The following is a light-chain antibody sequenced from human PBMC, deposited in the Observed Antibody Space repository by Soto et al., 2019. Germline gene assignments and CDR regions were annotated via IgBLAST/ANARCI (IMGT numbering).Light chain of an antibody. CDR3: QQYNNWPPRIT. V-gene: IGKV3-15*01. J-gene: IGKJ5*01. Sequence: EIVMKQSPATLSVSPGERATLSCWASQSVTTNLAWYQQKPGQAPRLLIYGASTRATGIPARFSGSGSGTEFPLTISSLQSEDFAIYYCQQYNNWPPRITFGQGTRLEIK. CDR2: GAS. CDR1: QSVTTN.